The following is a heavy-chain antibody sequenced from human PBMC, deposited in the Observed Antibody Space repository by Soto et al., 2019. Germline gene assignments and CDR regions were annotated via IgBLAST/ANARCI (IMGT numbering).Heavy chain of an antibody. Sequence: QVQLQESGPGLVKPSGTLSLTCAVSGDSISNSRWWTWVRQPPGKGLEWIGDIFHSGDTNYKPSLTSRVFISVDKSQNQFSLKVSSVTAADTAVYYCAYSTGWYRHDVWGQGTLVTVSS. CDR2: IFHSGDT. CDR3: AYSTGWYRHDV. CDR1: GDSISNSRW. V-gene: IGHV4-4*02. J-gene: IGHJ3*01. D-gene: IGHD6-19*01.